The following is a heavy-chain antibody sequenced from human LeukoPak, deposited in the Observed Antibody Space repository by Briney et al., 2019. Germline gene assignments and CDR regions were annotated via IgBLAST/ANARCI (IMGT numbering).Heavy chain of an antibody. CDR2: IYYSGNT. D-gene: IGHD6-19*01. CDR3: ARWGSGYFDY. V-gene: IGHV4-31*03. J-gene: IGHJ4*02. CDR1: GGSINTVSYY. Sequence: SETLSLTCTVSGGSINTVSYYWTWIRQRPGKGLEWIGYIYYSGNTDYNPSLQSRVTISVDTSKNQFSLRLRSVTAADTAVYYCARWGSGYFDYWGQGTQVTVSS.